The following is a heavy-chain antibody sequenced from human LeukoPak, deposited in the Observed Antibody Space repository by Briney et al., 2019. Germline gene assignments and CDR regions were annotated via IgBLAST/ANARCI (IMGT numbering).Heavy chain of an antibody. CDR2: ISAYNGNT. V-gene: IGHV1-18*01. CDR3: ARADHSGYYFDY. CDR1: GYTFTSYA. Sequence: GASVKVSCKASGYTFTSYAISWVRQAPGQGLEWMGWISAYNGNTNYAQKLQGRVTMTTDTSTSTAYMEVRSLRSDDTAVYYCARADHSGYYFDYWGQGTLVTVSS. D-gene: IGHD5-12*01. J-gene: IGHJ4*02.